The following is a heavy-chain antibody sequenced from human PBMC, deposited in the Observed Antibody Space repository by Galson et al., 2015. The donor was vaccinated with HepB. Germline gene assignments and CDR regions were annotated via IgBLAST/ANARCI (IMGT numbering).Heavy chain of an antibody. J-gene: IGHJ4*02. CDR3: ATDSGWYDY. V-gene: IGHV3-74*01. CDR1: GLSLSNHW. Sequence: SLRLSCAASGLSLSNHWMHWVRQVPGKGLLCVSRINKDGTNTIYADSVKGRFTISRDNAKNTLFLQMNSLRVEDTAVYYCATDSGWYDYWGQGILVTVSS. D-gene: IGHD6-19*01. CDR2: INKDGTNT.